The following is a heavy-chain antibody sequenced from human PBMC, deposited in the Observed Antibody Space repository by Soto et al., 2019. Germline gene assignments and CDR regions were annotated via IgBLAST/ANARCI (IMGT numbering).Heavy chain of an antibody. D-gene: IGHD2-2*01. J-gene: IGHJ4*02. CDR2: IIPILGIA. Sequence: QVQLVQSGAEVKKPGSSVKVSCKASGGTFSSYTISWVRQAPGQGLEWMGRIIPILGIANYAQKFQARVTITADKSTSTADMELSSLRSEDTAVYYCARDRPALYPSNYYFDYWGQGTLVTVSS. CDR1: GGTFSSYT. V-gene: IGHV1-69*08. CDR3: ARDRPALYPSNYYFDY.